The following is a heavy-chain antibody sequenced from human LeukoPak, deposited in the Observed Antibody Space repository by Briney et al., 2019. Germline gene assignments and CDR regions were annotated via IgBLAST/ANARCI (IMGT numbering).Heavy chain of an antibody. J-gene: IGHJ3*02. V-gene: IGHV3-30*03. Sequence: GGSLRLSCAASGFTFSSYGMHWVRQAPGKGLEWVAVISYDGSNKYYADSVKGRFTISRDNSKNTLYLQMNSLRSEDTAVYYCARTFLAYYYDSSGYQDAFDIWGQGTMVTVSS. CDR3: ARTFLAYYYDSSGYQDAFDI. CDR2: ISYDGSNK. D-gene: IGHD3-22*01. CDR1: GFTFSSYG.